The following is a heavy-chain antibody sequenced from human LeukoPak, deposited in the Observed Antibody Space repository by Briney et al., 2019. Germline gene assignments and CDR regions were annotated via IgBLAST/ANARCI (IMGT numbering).Heavy chain of an antibody. CDR1: GGSISSYY. Sequence: SETLSLTCTVSGGSISSYYWSWIRQPPGKGLEWIGYIYYSGSTNYNPSLKSRVTISVDTSKNQFSLKLSSVTAADTAVYYCARETSQKGAHYMDAWGKGTTVTISS. V-gene: IGHV4-59*01. CDR3: ARETSQKGAHYMDA. D-gene: IGHD3-16*01. J-gene: IGHJ6*03. CDR2: IYYSGST.